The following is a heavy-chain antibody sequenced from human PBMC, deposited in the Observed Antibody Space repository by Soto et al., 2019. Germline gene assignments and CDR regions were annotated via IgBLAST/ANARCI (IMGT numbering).Heavy chain of an antibody. D-gene: IGHD5-12*01. V-gene: IGHV4-30-4*01. J-gene: IGHJ5*02. CDR2: IYYSGST. Sequence: SETLSLTCTVSGGSISTGGYYWSWIRQPPGKGLEWIGYIYYSGSTYYNPSLKSRVTISVDTSKNQFSLKLSSVTAADTAVYYCARSPRGYSYLPWFDPWGQGTLVTVSS. CDR3: ARSPRGYSYLPWFDP. CDR1: GGSISTGGYY.